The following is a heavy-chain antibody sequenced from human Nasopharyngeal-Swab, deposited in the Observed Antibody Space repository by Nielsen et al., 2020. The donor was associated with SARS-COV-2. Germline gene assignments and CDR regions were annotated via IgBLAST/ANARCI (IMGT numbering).Heavy chain of an antibody. CDR1: GFTFSSYD. Sequence: GESLKISCAASGFTFSSYDMHWVRQATGKGLEWVSAIGTAGDTYYPGSVKGRFTISRENAKNSLYLQMNSLRAGDTAVYYCARARVGSYGSYYFDYWGQGTLVTVSS. CDR3: ARARVGSYGSYYFDY. J-gene: IGHJ4*02. D-gene: IGHD5-18*01. V-gene: IGHV3-13*01. CDR2: IGTAGDT.